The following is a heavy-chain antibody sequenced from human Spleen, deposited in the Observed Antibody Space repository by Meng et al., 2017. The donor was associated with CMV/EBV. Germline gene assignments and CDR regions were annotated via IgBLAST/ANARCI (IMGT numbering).Heavy chain of an antibody. V-gene: IGHV3-74*01. CDR3: VRGAFCTSTSCYKYYYDAVDV. CDR1: GFTYSNYW. Sequence: GGSLRLSCAASGFTYSNYWMHWVRQAPGKGLVWVSRISSVGSSTRSYADSVKGRFTISRDNAKNTLYLQMSSLRAEDTAVYYCVRGAFCTSTSCYKYYYDAVDVWGQGTTVTVSS. CDR2: ISSVGSSTR. J-gene: IGHJ6*02. D-gene: IGHD2-2*02.